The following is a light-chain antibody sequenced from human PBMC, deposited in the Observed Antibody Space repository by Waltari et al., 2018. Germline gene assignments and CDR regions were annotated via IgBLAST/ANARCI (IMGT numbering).Light chain of an antibody. V-gene: IGLV3-27*01. CDR1: VVARKY. J-gene: IGLJ3*02. Sequence: SYDLTQPSSVSVSPGQTARITCSGDVVARKYARWLQQKPGQAPVLVIYKDSERPSGIPWRFSGSSSGTTVTLTISGAQVEDEADYYCYSAADNNLWVFGGGTKLTVL. CDR3: YSAADNNLWV. CDR2: KDS.